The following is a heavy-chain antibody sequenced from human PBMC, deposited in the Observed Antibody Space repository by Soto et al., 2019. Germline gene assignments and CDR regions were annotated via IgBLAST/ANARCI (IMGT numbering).Heavy chain of an antibody. V-gene: IGHV3-30*18. D-gene: IGHD2-2*02. CDR1: GFTFSSYG. J-gene: IGHJ4*02. Sequence: PGGSLRLSCAASGFTFSSYGMHWVRQAPGKGLEWVAVISYDGSNKYYADSVKGRFTISRDNSKNTLYLQMNSLRAEDTAVYYCAKLSTSCYRCHYYGDYDTDYWGQGTLVTVSA. CDR2: ISYDGSNK. CDR3: AKLSTSCYRCHYYGDYDTDY.